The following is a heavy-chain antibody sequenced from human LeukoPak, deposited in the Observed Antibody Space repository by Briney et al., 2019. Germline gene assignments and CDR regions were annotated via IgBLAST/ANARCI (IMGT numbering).Heavy chain of an antibody. CDR1: GFTFSSYA. CDR2: ISGSGGTP. J-gene: IGHJ4*02. CDR3: AKGPYGPFDY. V-gene: IGHV3-23*01. D-gene: IGHD4-17*01. Sequence: GGSLRLSCAASGFTFSSYAMSWVRQAPGKGLEWVSTISGSGGTPNYADFVKGRFTISRDNSKNTLYLQMNSLRAEDTAVYYCAKGPYGPFDYWGQGTLVTVSS.